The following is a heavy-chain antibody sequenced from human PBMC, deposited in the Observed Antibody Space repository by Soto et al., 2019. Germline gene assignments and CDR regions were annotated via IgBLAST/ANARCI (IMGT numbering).Heavy chain of an antibody. J-gene: IGHJ4*02. V-gene: IGHV3-48*03. CDR3: ARHYPRGSYYDLALGY. CDR2: ISSSGSTI. CDR1: GFTFSSYE. Sequence: PGGSLRLSCAASGFTFSSYEMNWVRQAPGKGLEWVSYISSSGSTIYYADSVKGRFTISRDNAKNSLYLQMNSLRAEDTAVYYCARHYPRGSYYDLALGYWGQGTLVTVSS. D-gene: IGHD1-26*01.